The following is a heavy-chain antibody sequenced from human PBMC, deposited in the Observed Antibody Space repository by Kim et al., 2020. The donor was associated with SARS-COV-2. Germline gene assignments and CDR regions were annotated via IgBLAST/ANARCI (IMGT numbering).Heavy chain of an antibody. CDR3: ARVGLRPERESVDWFDP. V-gene: IGHV4-30-2*01. J-gene: IGHJ5*02. D-gene: IGHD4-17*01. Sequence: SETLSLTCAVSGGSISSGGYSWSWIRQPPGKGLEWIGYIYHSGSTYYNPSLKSRVTISVDRSKNQFSLKLSSVTAADTAVYYCARVGLRPERESVDWFDPWGQGTLVTVSS. CDR2: IYHSGST. CDR1: GGSISSGGYS.